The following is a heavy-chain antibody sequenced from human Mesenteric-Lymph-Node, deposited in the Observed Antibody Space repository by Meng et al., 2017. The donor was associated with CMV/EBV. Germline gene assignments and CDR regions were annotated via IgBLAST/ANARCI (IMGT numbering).Heavy chain of an antibody. J-gene: IGHJ3*02. Sequence: ETLSLTCAASGFTVSSNYMSWFRQAPGKGLEWVSLIYSGGSTYYADSVKGRFTLSRDNSKNTLYLQMNNLRAEDTAVYYCARSGAIDAFDIWGQGTMVTVSS. CDR1: GFTVSSNY. D-gene: IGHD3-10*01. CDR2: IYSGGST. CDR3: ARSGAIDAFDI. V-gene: IGHV3-53*01.